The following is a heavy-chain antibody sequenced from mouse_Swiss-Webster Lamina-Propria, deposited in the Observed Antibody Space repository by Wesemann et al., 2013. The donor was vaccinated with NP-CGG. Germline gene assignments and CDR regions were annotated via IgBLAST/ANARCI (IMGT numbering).Heavy chain of an antibody. J-gene: IGHJ2*01. Sequence: QVQLQQSGAELVKPGASVKLSCKTSGYTFTSYWIQWVKQRPGQGLGWIGEIFPGTGTTYYNEKFKGKATLTIDTSSSTAYMQLSSLTSEDSAVYFCARDAYRYDGVDYWGQGTTLTVSS. CDR1: GYTFTSYW. V-gene: IGHV1S132*01. CDR3: ARDAYRYDGVDY. CDR2: IFPGTGTT. D-gene: IGHD2-14*01.